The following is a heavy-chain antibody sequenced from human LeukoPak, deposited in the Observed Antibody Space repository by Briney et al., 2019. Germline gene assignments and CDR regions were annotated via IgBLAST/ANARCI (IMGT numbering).Heavy chain of an antibody. CDR3: AREIGSAARGR. D-gene: IGHD6-13*01. CDR2: IKEDGSEK. Sequence: GGSLRLSCAASGFTFDSYWMSWVRQAPGKGLEWVANIKEDGSEKYYVDSVKGRFTISRDNAKNSMYLQMNSLRAEDAAVYYCAREIGSAARGRWGQGTLVTVSS. V-gene: IGHV3-7*05. J-gene: IGHJ4*02. CDR1: GFTFDSYW.